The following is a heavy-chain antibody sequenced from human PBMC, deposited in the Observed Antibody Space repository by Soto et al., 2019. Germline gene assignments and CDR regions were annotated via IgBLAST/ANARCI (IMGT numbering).Heavy chain of an antibody. CDR2: ITRSGTK. Sequence: VQFLESGGGLVQPGGSLRLSRAASGFTLSSHGLSWVRQSPGKGLEWVSGITRSGTKSYADSVKGRFTISRDNSKNTLYMQMDSLTVEDTAVYYCAKRLPSNTGMPVASTYWGQGTLGTVSS. J-gene: IGHJ4*02. D-gene: IGHD5-18*01. V-gene: IGHV3-23*01. CDR1: GFTLSSHG. CDR3: AKRLPSNTGMPVASTY.